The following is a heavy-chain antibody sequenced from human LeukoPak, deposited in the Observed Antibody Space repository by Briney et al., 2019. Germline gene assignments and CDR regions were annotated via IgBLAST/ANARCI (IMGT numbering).Heavy chain of an antibody. D-gene: IGHD1-26*01. J-gene: IGHJ5*02. Sequence: GGSLRLSCAASGFTFSSYWMSWVRQAPGEGLEWVANINQDGSEKYYVDSVKGRFTISRDNARNSLYLQMNSLRAEDTAVYYCAGDLLRLRRFDPWGQGTLVTVSS. CDR2: INQDGSEK. CDR1: GFTFSSYW. V-gene: IGHV3-7*03. CDR3: AGDLLRLRRFDP.